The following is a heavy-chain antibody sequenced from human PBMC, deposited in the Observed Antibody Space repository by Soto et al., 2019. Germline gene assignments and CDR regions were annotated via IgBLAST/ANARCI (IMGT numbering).Heavy chain of an antibody. CDR2: ISSSSSTI. CDR3: ARETVYSSSWYYYGMDV. CDR1: GFTFSSYS. J-gene: IGHJ6*02. Sequence: EVQLVESGGGLVQPGGSLRLSCAASGFTFSSYSMNWVRQAPGKGLEWVSYISSSSSTIYYADSVKGRFTISRDNAQNSLYMQMNSLRGEDTAVYYCARETVYSSSWYYYGMDVWGQGTTVTVSS. V-gene: IGHV3-48*01. D-gene: IGHD6-13*01.